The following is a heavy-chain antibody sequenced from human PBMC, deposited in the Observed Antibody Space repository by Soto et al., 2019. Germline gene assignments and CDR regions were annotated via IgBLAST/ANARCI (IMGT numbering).Heavy chain of an antibody. Sequence: EVQLLESGGGLVQPGGSLRLSCAASGFTFSSYAMSWVRQAPGKGLEWVSAISGSGGSTYYADSVKGRFTISRDNSKNTLYLQMNSRRGEDTAVYYWAKAPQYGVRFGEYHFWGQGTLVTVSS. J-gene: IGHJ4*02. CDR2: ISGSGGST. CDR3: AKAPQYGVRFGEYHF. D-gene: IGHD3-16*01. V-gene: IGHV3-23*01. CDR1: GFTFSSYA.